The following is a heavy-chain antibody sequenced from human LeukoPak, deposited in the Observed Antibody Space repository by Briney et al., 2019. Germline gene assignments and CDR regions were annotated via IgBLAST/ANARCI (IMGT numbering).Heavy chain of an antibody. CDR2: IIPIFGTA. V-gene: IGHV1-69*13. CDR3: ARGVVPAALEGWFDP. Sequence: GASVKVSCKASGGTFSSYAISWVRQAPGQGLEWMGGIIPIFGTANYAQKFQGRVTITADESTSTAYMELSSLRSEDTAVYYCARGVVPAALEGWFDPWGQGTLVTVPS. D-gene: IGHD2-2*01. CDR1: GGTFSSYA. J-gene: IGHJ5*02.